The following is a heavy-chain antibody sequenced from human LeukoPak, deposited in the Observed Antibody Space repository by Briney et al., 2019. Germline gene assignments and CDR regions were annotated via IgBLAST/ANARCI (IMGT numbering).Heavy chain of an antibody. V-gene: IGHV3-48*03. Sequence: GGSLRLSCAASRFTFRSYEMNWVRQAPGKGLEWVSYISSSGNTIYYADPVKGRFTISRDNAKNSLYLQMNSLRAEDTAVYYCARAHPMTIFGVVSNWFDPWGQGTLVTVSS. J-gene: IGHJ5*02. CDR3: ARAHPMTIFGVVSNWFDP. CDR1: RFTFRSYE. D-gene: IGHD3-3*01. CDR2: ISSSGNTI.